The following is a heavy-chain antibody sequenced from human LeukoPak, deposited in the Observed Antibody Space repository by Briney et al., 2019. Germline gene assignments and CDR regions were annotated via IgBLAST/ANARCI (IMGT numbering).Heavy chain of an antibody. CDR3: AKDPNSGYDRLPSDY. CDR1: TFFLSAYG. J-gene: IGHJ4*02. V-gene: IGHV3-30*18. Sequence: GGSLRLSCAASTFFLSAYGMNWVRQAPGKGLEWVASISSDGSKKYYVDSVKGRFTISRDNSQNTLYLQMNSLRAEDTAMYYCAKDPNSGYDRLPSDYWGQGTLVTVSS. D-gene: IGHD5-12*01. CDR2: ISSDGSKK.